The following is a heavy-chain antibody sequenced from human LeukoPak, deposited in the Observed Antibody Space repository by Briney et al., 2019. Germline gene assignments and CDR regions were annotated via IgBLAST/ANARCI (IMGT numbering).Heavy chain of an antibody. Sequence: SETLSLTCTVSGASVSGSPYYWGWVRQPPGKGLECIGNIYYSGSTYYNASLESRVTISIDTSKNQFSLKMSCVTAADTAMYYCAKSGGYGLIDYWGQGTLVTVSS. CDR1: GASVSGSPYY. J-gene: IGHJ4*02. V-gene: IGHV4-39*01. CDR3: AKSGGYGLIDY. D-gene: IGHD1-26*01. CDR2: IYYSGST.